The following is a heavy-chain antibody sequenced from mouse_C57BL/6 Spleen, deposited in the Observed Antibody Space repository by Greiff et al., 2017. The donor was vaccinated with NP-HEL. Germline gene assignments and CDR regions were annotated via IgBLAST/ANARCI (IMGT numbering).Heavy chain of an antibody. CDR1: GFTFSNYW. J-gene: IGHJ1*03. V-gene: IGHV6-3*01. D-gene: IGHD2-3*01. CDR2: IRLKSDNYAT. CDR3: TRDDYGYFDV. Sequence: EVQVVESGGGLVQPGGSMKLSCVASGFTFSNYWMNRVRQSPEKGLEWVAEIRLKSDNYATHYAESVKGRFTISRDDSKSSVYLQMNNLRAEDTGIYYCTRDDYGYFDVWGTGTTVTVSS.